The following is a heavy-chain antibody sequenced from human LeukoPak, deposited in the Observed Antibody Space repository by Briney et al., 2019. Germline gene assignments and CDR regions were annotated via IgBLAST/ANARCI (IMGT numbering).Heavy chain of an antibody. Sequence: GRSLRLSCAASGFTFSSYSMNWVRQAPGKGLEWVSYISSSSSTIYYADSVKGRFTISRDNAKNSLYLQMNSLRAEDTAVYYCARSGSGSCCFFDYWGQGALVTVSS. CDR1: GFTFSSYS. D-gene: IGHD3-10*01. CDR2: ISSSSSTI. J-gene: IGHJ4*02. CDR3: ARSGSGSCCFFDY. V-gene: IGHV3-48*04.